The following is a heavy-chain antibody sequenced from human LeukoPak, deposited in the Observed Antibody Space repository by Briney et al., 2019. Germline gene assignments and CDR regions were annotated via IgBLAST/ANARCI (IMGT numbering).Heavy chain of an antibody. CDR2: ISPSNGDT. CDR1: GYTFTSYC. J-gene: IGHJ4*02. CDR3: VRDSGWELRHFFFDD. Sequence: GASVKVACKASGYTFTSYCINWVRRAPGQGLEWMGWISPSNGDTSYAQKVQDRVTMTTDTSTTTVYMELRSLGSDDTAIYYCVRDSGWELRHFFFDDWGQGTLVTVSS. V-gene: IGHV1-18*04. D-gene: IGHD4-23*01.